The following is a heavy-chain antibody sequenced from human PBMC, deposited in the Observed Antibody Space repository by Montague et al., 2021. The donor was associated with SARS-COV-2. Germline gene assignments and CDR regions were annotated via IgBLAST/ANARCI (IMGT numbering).Heavy chain of an antibody. D-gene: IGHD3-9*01. CDR3: ARSRENYNILTGYPYYFDY. J-gene: IGHJ4*02. CDR1: GGSISRYY. Sequence: SETLSLTCTVSGGSISRYYWYWIWQPPRTGLEWNSYIYFSGSTSSNHTPTIQIPITVDTSKTQFSLKLSPVTAADTAVYYCARSRENYNILTGYPYYFDYWGQGTLVTVSS. CDR2: IYFSGST. V-gene: IGHV4-59*01.